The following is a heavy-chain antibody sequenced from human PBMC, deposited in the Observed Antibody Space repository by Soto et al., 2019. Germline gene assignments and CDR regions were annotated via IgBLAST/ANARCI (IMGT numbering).Heavy chain of an antibody. Sequence: GQLVQSGAEVKRPGASVKVSCRASGYTFTSYGISWVRQAPGQGLEWMGWISAYNGDTKLSQKFEARVSMTTDTSTNTAYMELRSLRSDDTADAYCARDFFTHIAMVTWAFDNWGQGTMVTVSS. J-gene: IGHJ3*02. CDR3: ARDFFTHIAMVTWAFDN. V-gene: IGHV1-18*01. CDR2: ISAYNGDT. CDR1: GYTFTSYG. D-gene: IGHD5-18*01.